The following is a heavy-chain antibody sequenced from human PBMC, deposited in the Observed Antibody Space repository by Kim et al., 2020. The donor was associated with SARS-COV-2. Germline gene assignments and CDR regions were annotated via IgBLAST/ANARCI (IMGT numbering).Heavy chain of an antibody. CDR3: ARRIATAGLFDC. Sequence: SETLSLTCSVSGGSISSGGYYWSWIRQHPGKGLEWIGYIYYSGSTYYNPSLKSRVIISLDTSKSQFSLKLSSVTAADTAVYYCARRIATAGLFDCWGQGT. D-gene: IGHD6-13*01. J-gene: IGHJ4*02. CDR1: GGSISSGGYY. CDR2: IYYSGST. V-gene: IGHV4-31*03.